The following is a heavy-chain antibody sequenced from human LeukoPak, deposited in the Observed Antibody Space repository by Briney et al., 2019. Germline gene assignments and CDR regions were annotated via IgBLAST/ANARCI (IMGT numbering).Heavy chain of an antibody. V-gene: IGHV3-74*01. CDR2: ITSDGSST. CDR3: ARDGSLPDY. CDR1: GFIFSNYW. J-gene: IGHJ4*02. Sequence: QTGGSLRLSWAASGFIFSNYWMHWVRQAPGKGLVWVSRITSDGSSTNYADSVKGRFTISRDNAKNTLYLQMNSLRAEDTAVYYCARDGSLPDYWGQGTLVTVSS.